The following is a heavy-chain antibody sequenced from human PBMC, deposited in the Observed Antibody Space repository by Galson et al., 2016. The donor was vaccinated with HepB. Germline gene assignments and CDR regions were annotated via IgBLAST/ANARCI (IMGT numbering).Heavy chain of an antibody. CDR3: ARGGTGVMATMEFYY. V-gene: IGHV4-61*02. D-gene: IGHD7-27*01. CDR1: GDSMTSGNYY. J-gene: IGHJ4*02. Sequence: TLSLTCTVSGDSMTSGNYYWSWIRQPAGKGLEWIGRIYNSGSTNYNPSLESRVTISIDTSKNQFSLKLRSVSAADTAVYFCARGGTGVMATMEFYYWGQGARVTVSS. CDR2: IYNSGST.